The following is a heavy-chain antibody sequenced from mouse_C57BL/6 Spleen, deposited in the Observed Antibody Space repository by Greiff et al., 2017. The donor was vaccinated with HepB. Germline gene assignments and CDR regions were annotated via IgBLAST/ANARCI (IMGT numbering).Heavy chain of an antibody. V-gene: IGHV1-82*01. CDR1: GYAFSSSW. D-gene: IGHD2-1*01. J-gene: IGHJ2*01. CDR3: ARRYYGNFYFDY. Sequence: QVQLQQSGPELVKPGASVKISCKASGYAFSSSWMNWVKQRPGKGLEWIGRIYPGDGDTNYNGTFKGKATLTADKSSSTAYMQLSSLTSEDSAVYFCARRYYGNFYFDYWGQGTTLTVSS. CDR2: IYPGDGDT.